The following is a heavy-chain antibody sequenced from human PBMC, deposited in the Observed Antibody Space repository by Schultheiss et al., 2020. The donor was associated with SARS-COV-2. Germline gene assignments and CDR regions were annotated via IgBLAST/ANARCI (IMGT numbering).Heavy chain of an antibody. CDR3: ARVARSGYFV. CDR1: GGSISSYY. J-gene: IGHJ4*02. D-gene: IGHD3-3*01. CDR2: INHSGST. Sequence: SETLSLTCTVSGGSISSYYWSWIRQPPGKGLEWIGEINHSGSTNCNPSLKSRVTISVDTSKNQFSLKLSSVTAADTAVYYCARVARSGYFVWGQGTLVTVSS. V-gene: IGHV4-34*09.